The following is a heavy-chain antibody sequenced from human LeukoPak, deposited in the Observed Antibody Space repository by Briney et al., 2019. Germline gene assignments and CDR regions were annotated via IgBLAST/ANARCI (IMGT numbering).Heavy chain of an antibody. J-gene: IGHJ5*02. V-gene: IGHV4-4*09. D-gene: IGHD3-3*01. CDR2: IYTSGTT. Sequence: SETLSLTCTVSGGSISSYCWNWVRQPPGEGLEGIGYIYTSGTTDYNPSLKSRVTMSVDTSKNQLSMELRFLTAADTAVYYCATSYDAKTAPYDLWGQGTLVTVSS. CDR3: ATSYDAKTAPYDL. CDR1: GGSISSYC.